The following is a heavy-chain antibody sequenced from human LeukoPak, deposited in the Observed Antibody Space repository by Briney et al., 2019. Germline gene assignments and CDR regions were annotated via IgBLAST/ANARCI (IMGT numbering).Heavy chain of an antibody. J-gene: IGHJ5*02. CDR2: INHSGST. D-gene: IGHD6-13*01. CDR3: ARRIAAPRNWFDL. V-gene: IGHV4-34*01. CDR1: GGSFSGYY. Sequence: SETLSLTCAVYGGSFSGYYWSWIRQPPGKGLEWIGEINHSGSTNCNPSLKSRVTISVDTSKNQFSLKLSSVTAADTAVYYCARRIAAPRNWFDLWGQGTLVTVSS.